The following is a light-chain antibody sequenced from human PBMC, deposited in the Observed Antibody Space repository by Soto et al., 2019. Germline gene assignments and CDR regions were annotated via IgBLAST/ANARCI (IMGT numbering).Light chain of an antibody. CDR2: AAS. CDR3: QQSYTTASIT. CDR1: QSISRN. V-gene: IGKV1-39*01. J-gene: IGKJ5*01. Sequence: DIQMTQSPSSLSASVGDTVTITCRASQSISRNLNWYQHKPGKAPKLLIYAASSLQNGVPSRFTGGGSGTESNLIITSMQPEDFGTYYCQQSYTTASITFGQGTRLEIK.